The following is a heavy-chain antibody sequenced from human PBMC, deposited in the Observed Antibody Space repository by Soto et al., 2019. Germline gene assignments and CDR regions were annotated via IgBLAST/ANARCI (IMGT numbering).Heavy chain of an antibody. V-gene: IGHV3-23*01. D-gene: IGHD2-15*01. CDR1: GFTFSSYA. J-gene: IGHJ3*02. CDR2: ISGSGGST. Sequence: GGSLRLSCAASGFTFSSYAMSWVRQAPGKGLEWVSAISGSGGSTYYADSVKGRFTISRDNSKNTLYLQMNSLRAEDTAVYYCAKDIVVVVAATLPTDDAFDIWGQGTMVTVSS. CDR3: AKDIVVVVAATLPTDDAFDI.